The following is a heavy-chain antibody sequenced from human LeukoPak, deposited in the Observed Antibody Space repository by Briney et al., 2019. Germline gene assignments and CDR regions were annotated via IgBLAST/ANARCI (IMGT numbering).Heavy chain of an antibody. J-gene: IGHJ6*04. CDR2: IYYSGST. CDR1: GGSISSSSYY. D-gene: IGHD2-2*02. V-gene: IGHV4-39*01. Sequence: PSETLSLTCTVSGGSISSSSYYWGWIRQPPGKGLEWIGSIYYSGSTYYNPSLKSRVTISVDTSKNQFSLKLSSVTAADTAVYYCARLGGDIVVVPAAIGDAWGKGTTVTVSS. CDR3: ARLGGDIVVVPAAIGDA.